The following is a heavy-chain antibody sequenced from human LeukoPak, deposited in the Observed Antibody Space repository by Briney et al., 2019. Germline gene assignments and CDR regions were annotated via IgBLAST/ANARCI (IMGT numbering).Heavy chain of an antibody. Sequence: ASVKVSCKVFVYTLTELSMHWVREAPGKGLEWMGGFDPEDGETIYAQKFQGRVTMTEDTSTDTAYMELSSLRSEDTAVYYCATEMPHKQWLFDYWGQGTLVIVSS. J-gene: IGHJ4*02. CDR1: VYTLTELS. CDR3: ATEMPHKQWLFDY. D-gene: IGHD6-19*01. V-gene: IGHV1-24*01. CDR2: FDPEDGET.